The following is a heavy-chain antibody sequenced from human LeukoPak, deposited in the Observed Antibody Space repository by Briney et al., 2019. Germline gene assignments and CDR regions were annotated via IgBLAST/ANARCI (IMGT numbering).Heavy chain of an antibody. CDR1: GGSISSYY. Sequence: SETLSLTCTVSGGSISSYYWSWIRQPAGKGLEWIGRIYSSGSTNYNPSLKSRVSMSVDTSKNQCSLKLSAVTAADTAVYYCARGRGRENDYWGQGTLVTVSS. V-gene: IGHV4-4*07. D-gene: IGHD1-26*01. CDR2: IYSSGST. J-gene: IGHJ4*02. CDR3: ARGRGRENDY.